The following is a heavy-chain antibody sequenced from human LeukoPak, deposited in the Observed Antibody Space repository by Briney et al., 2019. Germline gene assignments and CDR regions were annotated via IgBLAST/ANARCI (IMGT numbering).Heavy chain of an antibody. D-gene: IGHD6-13*01. CDR3: ARPAAAGASIFDI. J-gene: IGHJ3*02. CDR1: VFTISTYW. CDR2: IETDGSTT. Sequence: GGSLRLSCAASVFTISTYWMHWVRQAPGKGLVWVSRIETDGSTTRYADSVKGRFTISRDDAKNTLYLQMNSLRAADTAVYYCARPAAAGASIFDIWGQGTMVTVSS. V-gene: IGHV3-74*01.